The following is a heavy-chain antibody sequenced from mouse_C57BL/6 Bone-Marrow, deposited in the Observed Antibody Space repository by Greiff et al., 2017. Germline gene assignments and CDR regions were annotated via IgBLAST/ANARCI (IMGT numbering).Heavy chain of an antibody. D-gene: IGHD3-2*02. CDR1: GYTFTSYW. CDR2: IHPNSGST. CDR3: ARGLDSSGYDY. Sequence: QVHVKQSGAELVKPGASVKLSCKASGYTFTSYWMHWVKQRPGQGLEWIGMIHPNSGSTNYNEKFKSKATLTVDKSSSTAYMQLSSLTSEDSAVYYCARGLDSSGYDYWGQGTTLTVSS. V-gene: IGHV1-64*01. J-gene: IGHJ2*01.